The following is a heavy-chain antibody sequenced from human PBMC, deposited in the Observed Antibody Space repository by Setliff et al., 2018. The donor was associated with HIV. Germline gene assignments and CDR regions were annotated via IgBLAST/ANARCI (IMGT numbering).Heavy chain of an antibody. CDR2: INRNSGGT. CDR3: ARDNRTGYSGGWPLDY. Sequence: GASVKVSCKASGYTFTGHDIHWVRQAPGQGLEWMGWINRNSGGTNAAQKFEDRVTMTRDTPISTAYMEIKKLTSDDTAVYYCARDNRTGYSGGWPLDYWGQGTVVTVSS. CDR1: GYTFTGHD. J-gene: IGHJ4*02. D-gene: IGHD5-12*01. V-gene: IGHV1-2*02.